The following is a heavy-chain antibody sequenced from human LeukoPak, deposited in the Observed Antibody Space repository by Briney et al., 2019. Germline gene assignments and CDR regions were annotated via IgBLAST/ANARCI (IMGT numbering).Heavy chain of an antibody. D-gene: IGHD3-22*01. J-gene: IGHJ4*02. V-gene: IGHV4-31*03. CDR3: ARARGRFWYDSSGYYDL. CDR1: GGSISSGGYY. CDR2: IYYSGST. Sequence: SQTLSLTCTVSGGSISSGGYYWRWIRQHPGKGLEWIGYIYYSGSTYYNPSLKSRVTISVDTSKNQFSLKLSSVTAADTAVYYCARARGRFWYDSSGYYDLWGQGTLVTVSS.